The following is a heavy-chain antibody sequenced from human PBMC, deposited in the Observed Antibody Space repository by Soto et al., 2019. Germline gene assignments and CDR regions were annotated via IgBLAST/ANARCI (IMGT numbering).Heavy chain of an antibody. Sequence: GGSLRLSCAASGFTFSTYSMNWVRQAPGKGLEWVSYISSSSSTIFYTDSVKGRFTVSRDNAKNSLYLQMNSLRVEDTAVYYFANSTRYYNGSGAVGYWGQGTLVTVSS. V-gene: IGHV3-48*01. CDR2: ISSSSSTI. D-gene: IGHD3-22*01. J-gene: IGHJ4*02. CDR1: GFTFSTYS. CDR3: ANSTRYYNGSGAVGY.